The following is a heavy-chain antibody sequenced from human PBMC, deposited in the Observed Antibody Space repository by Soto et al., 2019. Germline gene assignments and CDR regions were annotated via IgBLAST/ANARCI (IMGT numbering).Heavy chain of an antibody. CDR3: AKEGFPYRYYYFDY. Sequence: PGGSLRLSCAASGFTFSSYAMSWVRQAPGKGLEWVSALSGSGGSTHYADSVKGRFTISRDNSKNTLYLQMNSLRAEDTAVYYCAKEGFPYRYYYFDYWGQGTLVTVSS. J-gene: IGHJ4*02. V-gene: IGHV3-23*01. CDR2: LSGSGGST. D-gene: IGHD1-26*01. CDR1: GFTFSSYA.